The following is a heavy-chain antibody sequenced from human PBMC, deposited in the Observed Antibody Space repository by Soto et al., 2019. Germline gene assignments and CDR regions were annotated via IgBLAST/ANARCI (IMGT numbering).Heavy chain of an antibody. CDR1: GFTFTSYG. D-gene: IGHD7-27*01. CDR3: ARDLGYYSLDL. Sequence: QVQLVESGGGVVQPGRSLRLSCAASGFTFTSYGMHWVRQAPGKGLEWVAVIWYDGSNKDYADSVKGRFTVSRDNSKNTLDLQMNSLRVYDSAEYYWARDLGYYSLDLWGKGTTVTVSS. J-gene: IGHJ6*03. CDR2: IWYDGSNK. V-gene: IGHV3-33*01.